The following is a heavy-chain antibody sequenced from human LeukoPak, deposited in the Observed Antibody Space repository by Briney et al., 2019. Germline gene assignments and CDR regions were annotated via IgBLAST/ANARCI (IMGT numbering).Heavy chain of an antibody. Sequence: PSETLSLTCTVSGGSISSGNYHWAWMRQPPGKGPEWIGSMFYSGRTYYNPSLKSRVTISVDTSKNQFSLKLSSVTAADTAVYYCARQGAAAMSNYYYYYMDVWGKGTTVTVSS. CDR2: MFYSGRT. V-gene: IGHV4-39*07. CDR3: ARQGAAAMSNYYYYYMDV. CDR1: GGSISSGNYH. D-gene: IGHD6-13*01. J-gene: IGHJ6*03.